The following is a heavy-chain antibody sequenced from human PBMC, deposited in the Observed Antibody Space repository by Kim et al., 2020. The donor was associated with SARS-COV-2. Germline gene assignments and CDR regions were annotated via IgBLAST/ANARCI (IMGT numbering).Heavy chain of an antibody. V-gene: IGHV3-11*01. J-gene: IGHJ6*01. Sequence: GGSLRLSCAASGFSFSDYSMTWIRQAPGKGLESFSYINSDGTTISYADSVKGRFTISRDNANNSFSRTGLPSSNLIKIGRAHV. CDR3: V. CDR2: INSDGTTI. CDR1: GFSFSDYS. D-gene: IGHD2-2*01.